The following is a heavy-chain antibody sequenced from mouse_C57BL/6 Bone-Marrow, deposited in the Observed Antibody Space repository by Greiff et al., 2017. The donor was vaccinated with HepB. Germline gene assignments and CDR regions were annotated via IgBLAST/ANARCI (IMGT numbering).Heavy chain of an antibody. CDR1: GYTFTNYW. D-gene: IGHD1-1*01. V-gene: IGHV1-63*01. CDR2: IYPGGGYT. Sequence: QVQLQQSGAELVRPGTSVKMSCKASGYTFTNYWIGWAKQRPGHGLEWIGDIYPGGGYTNYNEKFKGKATLTADKSSSTAYMQFSSLPSEDSAIYYCARITTVVAFDYWGQGTTLTVSS. J-gene: IGHJ2*01. CDR3: ARITTVVAFDY.